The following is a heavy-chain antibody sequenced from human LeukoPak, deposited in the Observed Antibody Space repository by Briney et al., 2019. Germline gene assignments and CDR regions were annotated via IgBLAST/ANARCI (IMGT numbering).Heavy chain of an antibody. Sequence: SETLSLTCTVSGGSISSYYWSWIRQPPGKGLEWIGYIYYSGSTNYNPSLKSRVTISVDTSKNQFSLKLSSVAAADTAVYYCARHAYGHILTGYHFDYWGQGTLVTVSS. V-gene: IGHV4-59*08. D-gene: IGHD3-9*01. CDR1: GGSISSYY. J-gene: IGHJ4*02. CDR2: IYYSGST. CDR3: ARHAYGHILTGYHFDY.